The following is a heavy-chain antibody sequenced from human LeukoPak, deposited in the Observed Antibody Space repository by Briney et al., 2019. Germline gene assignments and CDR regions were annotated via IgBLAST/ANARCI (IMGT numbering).Heavy chain of an antibody. CDR2: IKHDGSEK. V-gene: IGHV3-7*01. D-gene: IGHD2-15*01. CDR3: AKIKSSGAAIDY. J-gene: IGHJ4*02. Sequence: PGGSLRLSCAASGLTFSNYWMSWVRQGPGKGLEWVANIKHDGSEKYYIDSVKGRFTISRDNAKNSVYLQMNRLRAEDTAVYYCAKIKSSGAAIDYWGQGTLVTVSS. CDR1: GLTFSNYW.